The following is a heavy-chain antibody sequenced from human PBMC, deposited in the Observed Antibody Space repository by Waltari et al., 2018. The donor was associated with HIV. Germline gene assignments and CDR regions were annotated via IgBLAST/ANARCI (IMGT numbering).Heavy chain of an antibody. CDR2: IYYLGST. D-gene: IGHD2-15*01. CDR1: GGSISSYY. CDR3: ARVSSGGGGGNRYFDY. V-gene: IGHV4-59*01. J-gene: IGHJ4*02. Sequence: QVQLQESGPGLVKPSETVSLTCTVSGGSISSYYWTWIRQPPGKGLEWIGYIYYLGSTNYNPSLKSRVTISVDTSKNQFSLKLSSVTAADTAVYYCARVSSGGGGGNRYFDYWGQGALVTVSS.